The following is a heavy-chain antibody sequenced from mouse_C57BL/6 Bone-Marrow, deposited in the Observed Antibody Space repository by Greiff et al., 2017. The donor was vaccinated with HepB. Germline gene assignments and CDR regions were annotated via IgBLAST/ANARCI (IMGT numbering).Heavy chain of an antibody. CDR1: GFTFSSYA. Sequence: EVKLVESGGGLVKPGGSLKLSCAASGFTFSSYAMSWVRQTPEKRLEWVATISDGGSYTYYPDNVKGRFTISRDNAKNNLYLQMSHLKSEDTAMYYCARDLDYWGQGTTLTVSS. CDR3: ARDLDY. J-gene: IGHJ2*01. V-gene: IGHV5-4*01. CDR2: ISDGGSYT.